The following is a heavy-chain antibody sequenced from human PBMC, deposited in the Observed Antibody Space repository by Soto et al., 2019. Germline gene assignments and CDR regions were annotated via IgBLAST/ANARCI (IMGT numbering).Heavy chain of an antibody. CDR1: GFTFSSYW. D-gene: IGHD6-19*01. CDR3: ARRGGGGWYVDYFDY. Sequence: EVQLVESGGGLVQPGGSLRLSCAASGFTFSSYWMHWVRQAPGKGLVWVSRINSDGSSTSYADSVKGRFTNSRDNAKNTRNRKMNRLRAEDTAVYYGARRGGGGWYVDYFDYWGQGTLVTVSS. CDR2: INSDGSST. J-gene: IGHJ4*02. V-gene: IGHV3-74*01.